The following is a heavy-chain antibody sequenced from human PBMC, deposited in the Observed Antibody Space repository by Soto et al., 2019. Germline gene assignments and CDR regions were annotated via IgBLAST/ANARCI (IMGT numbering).Heavy chain of an antibody. CDR3: ASSLRGYDFLCGYYTKGWFDP. CDR2: IYYSGSA. CDR1: GGSSISGDNY. V-gene: IGHV4-30-4*01. D-gene: IGHD3-3*01. J-gene: IGHJ5*02. Sequence: LSVTSIDPGGSSISGDNYWSWIRQPPGKSLERSGYIYYSGSAYYNPALKSRVTISVATSKSRFSLMLSSVTAADTAVYYCASSLRGYDFLCGYYTKGWFDPWGQGTLVTVSS.